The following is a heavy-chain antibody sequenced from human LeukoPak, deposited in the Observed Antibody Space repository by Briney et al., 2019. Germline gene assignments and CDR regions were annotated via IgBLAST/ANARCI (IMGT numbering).Heavy chain of an antibody. CDR2: ISAYNGNT. CDR3: ARSNGLLWFGEFDY. J-gene: IGHJ4*02. Sequence: ASVKVSCKASGYTFTSYGISWVRQAPGQVLEWMGWISAYNGNTNYAQKLQGRVTMTTDTSTSTAYMELRSLRSDDTAVYYCARSNGLLWFGEFDYWGQGTLVTVSS. CDR1: GYTFTSYG. V-gene: IGHV1-18*04. D-gene: IGHD3-10*01.